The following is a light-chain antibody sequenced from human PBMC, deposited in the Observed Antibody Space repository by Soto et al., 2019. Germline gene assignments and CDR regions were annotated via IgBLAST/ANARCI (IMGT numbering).Light chain of an antibody. CDR1: QDISNY. J-gene: IGKJ5*01. CDR3: QQFDNFPRAII. V-gene: IGKV1-33*01. Sequence: DIQMTHSPSSLSASVGDRVTITFHASQDISNYLNWYQHKPGKAPRLLIYGASNLETGVPSRFSGSGSGTDFTFTISSLQPEDIATYYCQQFDNFPRAIIFGQGTRLEIK. CDR2: GAS.